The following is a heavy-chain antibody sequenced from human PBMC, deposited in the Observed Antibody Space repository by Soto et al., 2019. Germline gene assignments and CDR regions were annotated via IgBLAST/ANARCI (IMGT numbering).Heavy chain of an antibody. J-gene: IGHJ4*02. D-gene: IGHD1-1*01. Sequence: PGGSLRLSCAASGFTFSSYAMSWVRQAPGKGLEWVSTLSGSGGSTYYADSVKGRFTISRDNSKNTLYLQMNSLRAEDTAVYYCARENSRNHRAAPASDYWGQGTLVTVSS. V-gene: IGHV3-23*01. CDR3: ARENSRNHRAAPASDY. CDR1: GFTFSSYA. CDR2: LSGSGGST.